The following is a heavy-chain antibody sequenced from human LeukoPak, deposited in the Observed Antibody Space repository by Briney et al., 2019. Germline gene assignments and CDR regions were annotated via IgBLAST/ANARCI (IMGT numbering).Heavy chain of an antibody. V-gene: IGHV3-48*03. CDR3: AKNLRGYSYGLAYYYYYYMDV. D-gene: IGHD5-18*01. J-gene: IGHJ6*03. Sequence: GGSLRLSCAASGFTFSSYEMNWVRQAPGKGLEWVSYISSSGSTIYYADSVKGRFTISRDNAKNSLYLQMNSLRAEDTAVYYCAKNLRGYSYGLAYYYYYYMDVWGKGTTVTISS. CDR2: ISSSGSTI. CDR1: GFTFSSYE.